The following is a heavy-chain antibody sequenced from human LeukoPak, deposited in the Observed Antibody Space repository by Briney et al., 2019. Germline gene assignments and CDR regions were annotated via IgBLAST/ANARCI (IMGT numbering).Heavy chain of an antibody. J-gene: IGHJ4*02. V-gene: IGHV4-61*05. CDR1: GGSISSSSYY. D-gene: IGHD1-26*01. CDR3: ARTFSGTHTGDY. CDR2: IYYSGST. Sequence: PETLSLTCTVSGGSISSSSYYWGWIRQPPGKGLEWIGYIYYSGSTSYSPSLKSRVTISVDTSKNQFSLKLSSVTAADTAVYYCARTFSGTHTGDYWGQGTLVTVSS.